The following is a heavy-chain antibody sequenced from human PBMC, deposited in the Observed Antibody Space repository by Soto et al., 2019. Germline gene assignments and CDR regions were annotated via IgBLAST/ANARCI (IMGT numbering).Heavy chain of an antibody. V-gene: IGHV4-4*02. J-gene: IGHJ4*02. CDR2: IHHSGGT. D-gene: IGHD5-12*01. CDR3: TKNSAYALDY. CDR1: GGSVSNNNW. Sequence: PSETLSLTCAVSGGSVSNNNWWSWVRQSPGKGLEWIGEIHHSGGTSYNPSLESRATLSVDKSKNEFSLRLNYVTAADTAVYYCTKNSAYALDYWGLGILVTVSS.